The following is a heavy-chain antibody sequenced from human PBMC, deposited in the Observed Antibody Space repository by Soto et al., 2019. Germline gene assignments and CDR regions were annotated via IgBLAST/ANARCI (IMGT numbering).Heavy chain of an antibody. V-gene: IGHV3-66*04. J-gene: IGHJ4*02. CDR1: GFTVSSKY. D-gene: IGHD5-12*01. Sequence: GGSLRLSCAASGFTVSSKYMSWVRQAPGKGLEWVSLIQSGGPTYYADSVKGRFTISRDNAENTLYLQMNGLRAEDTAVYYCARRPGEWLRPFDYWGQGTLVTVSS. CDR3: ARRPGEWLRPFDY. CDR2: IQSGGPT.